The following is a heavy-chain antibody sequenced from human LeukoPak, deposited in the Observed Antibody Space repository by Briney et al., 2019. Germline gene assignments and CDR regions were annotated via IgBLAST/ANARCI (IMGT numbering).Heavy chain of an antibody. J-gene: IGHJ5*02. CDR2: IYYSGST. CDR1: GGSFSSHY. Sequence: NPSETLSLTCAVYGGSFSSHYWSWIRQPPGKGLEWIGYIYYSGSTNYNPSLKSRVTISVDTSKNQISLKLSSVTAADTAMYYCARSTMVNTATGWFDPWGQGTLVTVSS. V-gene: IGHV4-59*11. D-gene: IGHD4/OR15-4a*01. CDR3: ARSTMVNTATGWFDP.